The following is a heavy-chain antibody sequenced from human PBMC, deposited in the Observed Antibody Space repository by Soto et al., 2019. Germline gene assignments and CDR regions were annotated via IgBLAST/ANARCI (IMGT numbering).Heavy chain of an antibody. J-gene: IGHJ6*02. Sequence: LRLSCSASGFTCSSYAMHWVRQTPGKGLDCVSAISGNGGTTYYADSVKGRFTISIDNSKNTLYLQRNSLRAEDTAVYYCAKDPTYGARFHYYNGMDVWGQGTTVTVSS. V-gene: IGHV3-64*04. CDR1: GFTCSSYA. CDR2: ISGNGGTT. D-gene: IGHD4-17*01. CDR3: AKDPTYGARFHYYNGMDV.